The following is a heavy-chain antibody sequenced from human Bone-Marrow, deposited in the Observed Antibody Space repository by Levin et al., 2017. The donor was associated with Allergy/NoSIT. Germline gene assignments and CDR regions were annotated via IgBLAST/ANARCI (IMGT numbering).Heavy chain of an antibody. CDR1: GLTFSTYG. Sequence: SGGSLRLSCVASGLTFSTYGMHWVRQAPGKGLEWVAVISDDGSKKYFPDSVKGRFTISRDNSKNTLYLQMNSLRADDTAVYYCANSFGWQLRDSLRYWGQGTLVTVSS. V-gene: IGHV3-30*18. J-gene: IGHJ4*02. D-gene: IGHD1-26*01. CDR2: ISDDGSKK. CDR3: ANSFGWQLRDSLRY.